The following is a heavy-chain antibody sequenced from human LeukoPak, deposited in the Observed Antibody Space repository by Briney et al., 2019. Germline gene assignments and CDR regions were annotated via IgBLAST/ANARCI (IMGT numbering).Heavy chain of an antibody. CDR1: GFTFSSYG. CDR3: AKVAGTTVTPQYYSDY. Sequence: GGSLRLSCAASGFTFSSYGMHWVRQAPGKGLEWVAVIWYDGSNKYYADSVKGRFTISRDNSKNTLYLQMNSLRAEDTAVYYCAKVAGTTVTPQYYSDYWGQGTLVTVSS. V-gene: IGHV3-33*06. D-gene: IGHD4-11*01. CDR2: IWYDGSNK. J-gene: IGHJ4*02.